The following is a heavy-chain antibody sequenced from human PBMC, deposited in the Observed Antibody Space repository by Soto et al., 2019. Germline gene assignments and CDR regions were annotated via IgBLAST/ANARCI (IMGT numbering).Heavy chain of an antibody. V-gene: IGHV3-23*01. Sequence: GGSLRLSCAASGFKFSSYSMTWVRQAPGKGPEWVSAISGSGISTYYADSVKGRFTISRDNSKNTLFLQLNSLRAEDTAVYYCAKFYGDYYGSVDYWGQGTLVTVSS. D-gene: IGHD3-10*01. J-gene: IGHJ4*02. CDR2: ISGSGIST. CDR1: GFKFSSYS. CDR3: AKFYGDYYGSVDY.